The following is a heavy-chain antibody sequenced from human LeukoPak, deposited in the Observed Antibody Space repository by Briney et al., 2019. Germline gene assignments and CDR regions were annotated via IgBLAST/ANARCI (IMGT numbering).Heavy chain of an antibody. CDR3: ARNYYDSSGYYSSMLFDY. CDR1: GGSISSYY. CDR2: IYYSGST. D-gene: IGHD3-22*01. V-gene: IGHV4-59*12. J-gene: IGHJ4*02. Sequence: SETLSLTCTVSGGSISSYYWSWIRQPPGKGLEWIGYIYYSGSTNYNPSLKSRVTISVDTSKNQFSLKLSSVTAADTAVYYCARNYYDSSGYYSSMLFDYWGQGTLVTVSS.